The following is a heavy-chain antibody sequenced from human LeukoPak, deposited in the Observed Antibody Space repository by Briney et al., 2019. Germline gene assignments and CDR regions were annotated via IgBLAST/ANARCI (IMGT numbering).Heavy chain of an antibody. J-gene: IGHJ3*02. V-gene: IGHV1-69*13. CDR2: IIPIFGTA. CDR1: GGTFSSYA. Sequence: SVKVSCKASGGTFSSYAISWVRQAPGQGLEWMGGIIPIFGTANYAQKFQGRVTITADESTSTAYMELSSLRSEDTAVYYCAKDRAKAVAGVDAFDIWGQGTMVTVSS. D-gene: IGHD6-19*01. CDR3: AKDRAKAVAGVDAFDI.